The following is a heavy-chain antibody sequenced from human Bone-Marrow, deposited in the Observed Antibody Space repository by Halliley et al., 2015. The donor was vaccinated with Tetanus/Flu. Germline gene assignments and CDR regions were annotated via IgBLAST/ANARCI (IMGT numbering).Heavy chain of an antibody. J-gene: IGHJ4*02. D-gene: IGHD2-2*01. CDR2: NNK. CDR3: AKDRRLSRSCSTTSCPGGGFDS. Sequence: NNKSYAGSGTGRFTVSRDNSKNTLYLQMNSLRPEDTAVYYCAKDRRLSRSCSTTSCPGGGFDSWGQGTLVTVSS. V-gene: IGHV3-30*02.